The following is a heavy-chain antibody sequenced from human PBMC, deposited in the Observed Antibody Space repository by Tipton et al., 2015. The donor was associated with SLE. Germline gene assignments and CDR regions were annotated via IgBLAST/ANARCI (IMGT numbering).Heavy chain of an antibody. Sequence: TLSLTCTVSVGPLTSGLSYWSWIRQPAGKGLEWIGHIYTTGSTNYSPSLKSRVTISFDTSETQSSLKLASVTIADTAVYYCARVSSGTNYAIESWGQGTLVTVSS. D-gene: IGHD4/OR15-4a*01. J-gene: IGHJ4*02. CDR1: VGPLTSGLSY. V-gene: IGHV4-61*09. CDR2: IYTTGST. CDR3: ARVSSGTNYAIES.